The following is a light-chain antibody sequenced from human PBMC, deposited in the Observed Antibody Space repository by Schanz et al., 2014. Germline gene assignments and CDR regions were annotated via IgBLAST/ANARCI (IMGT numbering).Light chain of an antibody. CDR2: WAS. CDR3: QQYYGLPLT. V-gene: IGKV4-1*01. J-gene: IGKJ4*01. Sequence: DIVMTQSPDSLAVSLGERATIHCRSSQSVLWTSNNKNFLAWYKQTPGQPPKLLIYWASTRESGVPDRFSGSGSGTDFTLTITSLQAEDVAVYYCQQYYGLPLTFGGGTKVEIK. CDR1: QSVLWTSNNKNF.